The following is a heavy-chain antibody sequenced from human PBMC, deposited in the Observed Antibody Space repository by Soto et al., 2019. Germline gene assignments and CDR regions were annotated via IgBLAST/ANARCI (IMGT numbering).Heavy chain of an antibody. CDR1: GFTFSDYY. V-gene: IGHV3-11*01. J-gene: IGHJ4*02. CDR3: ARVRYNWTYAHVYFDY. Sequence: PGGSLRLSCAASGFTFSDYYMSWIRQAPGKGLEWVSYISSSGSTIYYADSVKGRFTISRDNAKNSLYLQMNSLRAEDTAVYYCARVRYNWTYAHVYFDYWGQGTLVTVSS. D-gene: IGHD1-7*01. CDR2: ISSSGSTI.